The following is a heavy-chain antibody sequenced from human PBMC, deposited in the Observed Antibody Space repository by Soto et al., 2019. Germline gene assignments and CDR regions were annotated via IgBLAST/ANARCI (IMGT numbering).Heavy chain of an antibody. Sequence: SETLSLTCAVSGGSISGGGFSWSGIRQPPGKGLEWIGYILHTGGTQYHPSLKSRVSMSVDKSKNQFSLHLTSVTAADTAVYYCARLQFGEGFDYWGKGALVTVSS. J-gene: IGHJ4*02. V-gene: IGHV4-30-2*01. CDR3: ARLQFGEGFDY. CDR2: ILHTGGT. D-gene: IGHD3-10*01. CDR1: GGSISGGGFS.